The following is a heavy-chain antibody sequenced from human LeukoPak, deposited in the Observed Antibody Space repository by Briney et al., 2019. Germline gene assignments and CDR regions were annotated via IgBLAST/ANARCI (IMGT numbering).Heavy chain of an antibody. J-gene: IGHJ5*02. CDR2: ISAYNGNT. D-gene: IGHD3-10*01. Sequence: ASVKVSYKASSYTFSSYGISWVRQAPGQGLERMGWISAYNGNTNYAQKLQGRVTMTTDTSTSTAYMELRSLNSDDTAVYYCARDTGGDRWKRVLLWSNWFDPWGQGTLVTVSS. CDR1: SYTFSSYG. CDR3: ARDTGGDRWKRVLLWSNWFDP. V-gene: IGHV1-18*01.